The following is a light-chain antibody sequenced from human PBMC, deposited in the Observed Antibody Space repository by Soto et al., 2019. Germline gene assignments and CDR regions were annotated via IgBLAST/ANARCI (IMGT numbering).Light chain of an antibody. Sequence: PGERVTLSCRASHSVSSSYLTWYQQKPGQAPRLLIYGASTRATGIPARFSGSGSGTDFTLTISSLQPEDFAVYYCQQDYNLPPTFGQGTKVEIK. V-gene: IGKV3D-7*01. CDR1: HSVSSSY. J-gene: IGKJ1*01. CDR3: QQDYNLPPT. CDR2: GAS.